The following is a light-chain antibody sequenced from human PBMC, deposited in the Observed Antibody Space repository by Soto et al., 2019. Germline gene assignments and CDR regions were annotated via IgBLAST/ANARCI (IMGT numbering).Light chain of an antibody. CDR1: QSVSSN. CDR3: QQYNNWPPWT. CDR2: GAS. J-gene: IGKJ1*01. V-gene: IGKV3-15*01. Sequence: EIVMTQSPATLSVSPGERATLSCRASQSVSSNLAWYQQKPGQAPRLLIYGASTRATGVPARFRGSGSGTEFTLTISSLPSADFAVYSCQQYNNWPPWTFGQGTKVDIK.